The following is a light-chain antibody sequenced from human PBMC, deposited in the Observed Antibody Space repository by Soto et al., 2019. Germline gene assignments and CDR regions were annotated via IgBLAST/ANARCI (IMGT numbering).Light chain of an antibody. CDR1: QSVDRY. Sequence: EIVLTQSRATMSLSPGGRATLSSSANQSVDRYVAWYTTPTGKAPRLTRSDASIRAAGIPARFSAIVSGTPFTLTISSLELEDGAVYVGQQRSTWPKTFGGGTKVDIK. CDR3: QQRSTWPKT. J-gene: IGKJ4*01. V-gene: IGKV3-11*01. CDR2: DAS.